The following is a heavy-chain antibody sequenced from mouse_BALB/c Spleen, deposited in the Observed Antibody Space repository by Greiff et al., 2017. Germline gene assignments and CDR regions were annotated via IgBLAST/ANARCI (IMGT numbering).Heavy chain of an antibody. D-gene: IGHD1-1*02. CDR2: INPSSGYT. Sequence: VQLVESAAELARPGASVKMSCKASGYTFTSYTMHWVKQRPGQGLEWIGYINPSSGYTEYNQKFKDKTTLTADKSSRTAYMQLSSLTSEDSAVYYCARELMERMDYWGQGTSVTVSS. J-gene: IGHJ4*01. CDR1: GYTFTSYT. V-gene: IGHV1-4*02. CDR3: ARELMERMDY.